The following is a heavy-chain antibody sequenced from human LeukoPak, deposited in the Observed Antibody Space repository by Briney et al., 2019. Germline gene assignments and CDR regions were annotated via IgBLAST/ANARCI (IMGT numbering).Heavy chain of an antibody. CDR1: GGTFSSYA. J-gene: IGHJ4*02. CDR3: ARRRRSSGWFSVDY. Sequence: ASVKLSCKASGGTFSSYAISWVRQAPGQGLEWMGGIIPIYGTANYAQKFQGRVTITADESTSTAYMELSSLRSEDTAVYYCARRRRSSGWFSVDYWGQGTLVTVSS. CDR2: IIPIYGTA. V-gene: IGHV1-69*13. D-gene: IGHD6-19*01.